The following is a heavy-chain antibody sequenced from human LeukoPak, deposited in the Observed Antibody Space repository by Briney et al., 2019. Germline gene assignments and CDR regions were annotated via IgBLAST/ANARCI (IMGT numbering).Heavy chain of an antibody. CDR1: GGSISSYY. Sequence: SETLSLTCTVSGGSISSYYWSWIRQPPGKGLEWIGSIYHSGSTYYNPSLKSRVTISVDTSKNQFSLKLSSVTAADTAVYYCASLTVDSSGYYAEYFQHWGQGTLVTVSS. CDR3: ASLTVDSSGYYAEYFQH. J-gene: IGHJ1*01. D-gene: IGHD3-22*01. CDR2: IYHSGST. V-gene: IGHV4-59*08.